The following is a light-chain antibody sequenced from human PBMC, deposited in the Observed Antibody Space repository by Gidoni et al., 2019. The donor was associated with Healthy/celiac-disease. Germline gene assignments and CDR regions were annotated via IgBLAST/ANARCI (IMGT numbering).Light chain of an antibody. J-gene: IGKJ4*01. Sequence: EIVMTQSPATLSVSPGERATLSCRASQSVSSNFAWYQQKPGQAPRLLIYGASTRATGIPARFSGSGSGTEFTLTISSLQSEYFAVYYCQQYNNWPLFGGGTKVEIK. CDR2: GAS. V-gene: IGKV3-15*01. CDR1: QSVSSN. CDR3: QQYNNWPL.